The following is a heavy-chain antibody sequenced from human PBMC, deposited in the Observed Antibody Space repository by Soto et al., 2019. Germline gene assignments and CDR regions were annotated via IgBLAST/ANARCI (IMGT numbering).Heavy chain of an antibody. V-gene: IGHV3-30-3*01. J-gene: IGHJ4*02. CDR3: ARDAMYSGSYYGY. CDR1: GFTFSSYA. CDR2: ISYDGSNK. Sequence: QVQLVESGGGVVQPGRSLRLSCAASGFTFSSYAMHWVRQAPGKGLEWVAVISYDGSNKYYADSVKGRFTISRDNXKNTLYLQMNSLRAEDTAVYYCARDAMYSGSYYGYWGQGTLVTVSS. D-gene: IGHD1-26*01.